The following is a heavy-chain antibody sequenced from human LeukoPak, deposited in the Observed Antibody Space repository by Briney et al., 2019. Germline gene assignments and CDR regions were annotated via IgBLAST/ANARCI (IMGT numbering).Heavy chain of an antibody. V-gene: IGHV3-23*01. J-gene: IGHJ4*02. CDR2: ISASGGST. D-gene: IGHD4-17*01. CDR3: AKDALSAVTTFDY. Sequence: TGGSLRLSCAASGFTFTNCAMSWVRQAPGKGLEWVSAISASGGSTFYADSVKGRFTISRDNSKNTVYLQMSSLRVEDTAVYHCAKDALSAVTTFDYWGQGTLVTVSS. CDR1: GFTFTNCA.